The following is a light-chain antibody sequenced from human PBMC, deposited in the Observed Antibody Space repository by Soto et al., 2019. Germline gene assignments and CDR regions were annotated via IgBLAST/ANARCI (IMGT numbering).Light chain of an antibody. Sequence: EIVMTQSPATLSVSPGERATLSCRASQSVSTYLAWYQQKPGQAPRLLIYGASNRATGIPDRFSGSGSGTEFTLTISSLQSEDFAVYYCQQYNNWPLTFGGGTKV. CDR3: QQYNNWPLT. J-gene: IGKJ4*01. CDR1: QSVSTY. V-gene: IGKV3D-15*01. CDR2: GAS.